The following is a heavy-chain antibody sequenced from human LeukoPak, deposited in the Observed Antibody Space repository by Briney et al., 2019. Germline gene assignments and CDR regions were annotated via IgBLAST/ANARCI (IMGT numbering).Heavy chain of an antibody. CDR2: ISYDGSNK. CDR3: AKSHSSSWRWGGDY. J-gene: IGHJ4*02. D-gene: IGHD6-13*01. V-gene: IGHV3-30*18. CDR1: GFTFSSYG. Sequence: GGSLRLSCAASGFTFSSYGMHWVRQAPGKGLEWVAVISYDGSNKYYSDSVKGRFTISRDNSKNTLYLEMNSLRAEDTAVYYCAKSHSSSWRWGGDYWGQGTLVTVSS.